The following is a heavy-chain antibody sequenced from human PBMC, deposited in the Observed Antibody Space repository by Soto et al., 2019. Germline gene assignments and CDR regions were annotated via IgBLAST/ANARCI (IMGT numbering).Heavy chain of an antibody. V-gene: IGHV1-18*04. J-gene: IGHJ6*02. CDR2: ISAYNGNT. D-gene: IGHD2-2*01. CDR1: GYTFTSYG. Sequence: ASLKVSCKASGYTFTSYGISWVRQAPGQGLEWMGWISAYNGNTNYAQKLQGRVTMTTDTSTSTAYMELRSLRSDDTAVYYCAMLGYCSSTSCRPGDYYYYGMDVWGQGTTVTVSS. CDR3: AMLGYCSSTSCRPGDYYYYGMDV.